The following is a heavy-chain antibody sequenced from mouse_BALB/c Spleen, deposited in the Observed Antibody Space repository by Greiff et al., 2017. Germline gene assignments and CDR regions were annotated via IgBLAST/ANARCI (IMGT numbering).Heavy chain of an antibody. J-gene: IGHJ2*01. CDR2: ISSGGSYT. CDR1: GFTFSSYA. Sequence: EVKLVESGGGLVKPGGSLKLSCAASGFTFSSYAMSWVRQSPEKRLEWVAEISSGGSYTYYPDTVTGRFTISRDNAKNTLYLEMSSLRSEDTAMYYCARGQDRSFDYWGQGTTLTVSS. V-gene: IGHV5-9-4*01. D-gene: IGHD2-14*01. CDR3: ARGQDRSFDY.